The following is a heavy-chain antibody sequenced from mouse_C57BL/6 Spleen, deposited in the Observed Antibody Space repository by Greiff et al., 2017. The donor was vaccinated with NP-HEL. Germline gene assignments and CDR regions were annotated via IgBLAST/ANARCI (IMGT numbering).Heavy chain of an antibody. Sequence: QVQLKESGPELVKPGASVKLSCKASGYTFTSYDINWVKQRPGQGLEWIGWIYPRDGSTKYNEKFKGKATLTVDTSSSTAYMELHSLTSEDSAVYFCARGRDSSGYDYAMDYWGQGTSVTVSS. V-gene: IGHV1-85*01. J-gene: IGHJ4*01. CDR3: ARGRDSSGYDYAMDY. CDR2: IYPRDGST. D-gene: IGHD3-2*02. CDR1: GYTFTSYD.